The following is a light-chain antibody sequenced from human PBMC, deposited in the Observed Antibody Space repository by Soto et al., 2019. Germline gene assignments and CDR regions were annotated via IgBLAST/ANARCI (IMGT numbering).Light chain of an antibody. V-gene: IGLV2-14*03. Sequence: QSVLTQPASVSASAGQSITISCTGTSSDVGGSNFVSWYQQHPGKPPKLIIYDVATRPSGVSNRFSGSKSGSTASLIISRLQTEDEADYYCVSFTSSTTYVFGSGTKVTVL. CDR3: VSFTSSTTYV. CDR1: SSDVGGSNF. J-gene: IGLJ1*01. CDR2: DVA.